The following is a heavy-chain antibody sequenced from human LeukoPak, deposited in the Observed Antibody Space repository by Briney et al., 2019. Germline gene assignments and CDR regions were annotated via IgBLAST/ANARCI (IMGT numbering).Heavy chain of an antibody. D-gene: IGHD3-10*01. CDR2: IYHSGST. CDR3: ARGPYYYGSGSYYKWRWFDP. J-gene: IGHJ5*02. CDR1: GYSISSGYY. Sequence: SETLSLTCTVSGYSISSGYYWGWIRQPPGKGLEWIGSIYHSGSTYYNPSLKSRVTISVDTSKNQFSLKLSSVTAADTAVYYCARGPYYYGSGSYYKWRWFDPWGQGTLVTVSS. V-gene: IGHV4-38-2*02.